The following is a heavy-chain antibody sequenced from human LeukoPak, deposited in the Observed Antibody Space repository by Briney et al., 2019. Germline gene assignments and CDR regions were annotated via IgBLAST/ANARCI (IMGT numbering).Heavy chain of an antibody. Sequence: ASVKVSCKASGYTFTGYYMHWVRQAPGQGLEWMGWISAYNGNTNYAQKLQGRVTMTTDTSTSTAYMELRSLRSDDTAVYYCAREDARGYYFDYWGQGTLVTVSS. CDR1: GYTFTGYY. J-gene: IGHJ4*02. CDR3: AREDARGYYFDY. V-gene: IGHV1-18*04. CDR2: ISAYNGNT.